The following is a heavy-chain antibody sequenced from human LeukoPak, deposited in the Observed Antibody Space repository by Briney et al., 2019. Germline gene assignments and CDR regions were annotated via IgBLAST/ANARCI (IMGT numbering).Heavy chain of an antibody. CDR1: GYTLTELA. CDR3: ARGPRERYCSSTSCYYDY. CDR2: FDPEQGET. D-gene: IGHD2-2*01. J-gene: IGHJ4*02. Sequence: ASVKVSCKVSGYTLTELAMHWVRQAPGKGLEWMGGFDPEQGETIYAQKFQGRVTMTTDTSTSTAYMELRSLRSDDTAVYYCARGPRERYCSSTSCYYDYWGQGTLVTVSS. V-gene: IGHV1-24*01.